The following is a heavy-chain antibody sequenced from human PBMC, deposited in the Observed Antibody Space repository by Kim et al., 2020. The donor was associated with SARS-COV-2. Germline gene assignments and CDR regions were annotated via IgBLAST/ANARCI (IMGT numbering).Heavy chain of an antibody. D-gene: IGHD6-19*01. CDR3: GRGGWYIDY. Sequence: SETLSLTCTVSGGSISGSYWSWFRQPPGKGLEWIGYVYYSGRTNYSPSLKSRVTISVDTSKNQFSLNLSSVTAADTAVYYCGRGGWYIDYWGQGTLVTVSS. V-gene: IGHV4-59*13. CDR1: GGSISGSY. CDR2: VYYSGRT. J-gene: IGHJ4*02.